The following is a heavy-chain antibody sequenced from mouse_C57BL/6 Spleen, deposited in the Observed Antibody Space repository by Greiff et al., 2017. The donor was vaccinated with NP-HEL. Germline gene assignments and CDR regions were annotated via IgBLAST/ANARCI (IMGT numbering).Heavy chain of an antibody. CDR1: GFTFSDYY. Sequence: EVKLMESGGGLVQPGGSLKLSCAASGFTFSDYYMYWVRQTPEKRLEWVAYISNGGGSTYYPDTVKGRFTISRDNAKNTLYLQMSRLKSEDTAMYYCARGGYYDYYYAMDYWGQGTSVTVSS. CDR2: ISNGGGST. J-gene: IGHJ4*01. D-gene: IGHD2-4*01. V-gene: IGHV5-12*01. CDR3: ARGGYYDYYYAMDY.